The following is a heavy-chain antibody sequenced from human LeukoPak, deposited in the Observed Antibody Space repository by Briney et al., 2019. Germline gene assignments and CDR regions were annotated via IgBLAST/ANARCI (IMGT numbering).Heavy chain of an antibody. CDR3: ARDQGKIELDLRYCSGGSCYSPTHFDY. CDR2: IIPIFGTA. Sequence: SVKVSCKASGGTFSSYAISWVRQAPGQGLEWMGGIIPIFGTANYAQKFQGRVTITADESTSTAYMELSSLRSKDTAVYYCARDQGKIELDLRYCSGGSCYSPTHFDYWGQETLVTVSS. D-gene: IGHD2-15*01. V-gene: IGHV1-69*13. J-gene: IGHJ4*02. CDR1: GGTFSSYA.